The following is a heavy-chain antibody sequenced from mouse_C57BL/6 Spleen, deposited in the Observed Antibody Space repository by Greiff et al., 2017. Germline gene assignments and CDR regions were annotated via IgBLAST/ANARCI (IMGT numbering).Heavy chain of an antibody. V-gene: IGHV5-9-1*02. CDR2: ISSGGDYI. J-gene: IGHJ2*01. CDR3: TREGYSNYGYFDC. CDR1: GFTFSSYA. Sequence: EVQLVEPGEGLVKPGGSLKLSCAASGFTFSSYAMSWVRQTPEKRLEWVAYISSGGDYIYYTDTVKGRFTISRDNARNTLYLQMSSLKSEDTAMYYCTREGYSNYGYFDCWGQGTTLTVSS. D-gene: IGHD2-5*01.